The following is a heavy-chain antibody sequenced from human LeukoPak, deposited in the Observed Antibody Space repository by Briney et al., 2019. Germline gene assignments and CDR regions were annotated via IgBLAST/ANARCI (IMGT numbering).Heavy chain of an antibody. Sequence: GESLRISCKGSGYSFTSYWISWVRQMPGKGLEWMGRIDPSDSYTNYSPSFQGHVTISADKSISTAYLQWSSLKASDTAMYYCGRHGESYSSSWLNWFDPWGQGTLVTVSS. J-gene: IGHJ5*02. CDR3: GRHGESYSSSWLNWFDP. D-gene: IGHD6-13*01. V-gene: IGHV5-10-1*01. CDR2: IDPSDSYT. CDR1: GYSFTSYW.